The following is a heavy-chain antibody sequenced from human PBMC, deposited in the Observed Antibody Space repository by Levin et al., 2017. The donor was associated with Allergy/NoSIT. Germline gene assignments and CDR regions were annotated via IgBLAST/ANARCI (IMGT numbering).Heavy chain of an antibody. V-gene: IGHV3-11*01. J-gene: IGHJ4*02. CDR1: EFTFSDYY. D-gene: IGHD5-24*01. CDR3: ASQQRDGYTEYYFDY. CDR2: ISSSGHTV. Sequence: GGSLRLSCAASEFTFSDYYMSWIRQAPGKGLEWLSYISSSGHTVYYANSVKGRFTISRDNAKSSLYLQMNSLTVEDTAVYYCASQQRDGYTEYYFDYWGQGSLVTVSS.